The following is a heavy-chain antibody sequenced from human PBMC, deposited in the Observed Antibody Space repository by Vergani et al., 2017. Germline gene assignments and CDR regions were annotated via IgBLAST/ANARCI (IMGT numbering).Heavy chain of an antibody. CDR3: ARDLRLLYNRFDP. D-gene: IGHD1-14*01. CDR2: TWYDGNNK. CDR1: GFTFHQYG. V-gene: IGHV3-33*01. Sequence: QVQLVESGGGVVQPGRSLRLSCAASGFTFHQYGMHWVRQAPGKGLEWVAVTWYDGNNKQYADSVKGRFTISRDNSKSTMYLQMNSLRDEYTGVYYCARDLRLLYNRFDPWGQGTLVTVSS. J-gene: IGHJ5*02.